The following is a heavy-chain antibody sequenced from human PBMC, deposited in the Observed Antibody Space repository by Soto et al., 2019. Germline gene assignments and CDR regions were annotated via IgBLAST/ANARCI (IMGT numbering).Heavy chain of an antibody. CDR1: GGTFSSYA. CDR3: ASPPPPTKYSGSYWARG. D-gene: IGHD1-26*01. J-gene: IGHJ4*02. CDR2: IIPIFGTA. Sequence: QVQLVQSGAEVKKPGSSVKVSCKASGGTFSSYAISWVRQAPGQGLEWMGGIIPIFGTANYAQKFQGRVTITADESTSTAYRELSSLRSEDTAVYYCASPPPPTKYSGSYWARGWGQGTLVTVSS. V-gene: IGHV1-69*01.